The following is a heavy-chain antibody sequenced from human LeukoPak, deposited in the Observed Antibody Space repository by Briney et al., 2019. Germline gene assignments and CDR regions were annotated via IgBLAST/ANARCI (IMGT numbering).Heavy chain of an antibody. D-gene: IGHD2-15*01. CDR2: VYSSGST. Sequence: SETLSLTCTVSGGSISSYYWSWIRQPPGKGLEWIGYVYSSGSTNYNPSLKSRVTISLETSKNQFSLKLSSVTAADTAVYYCARGEVALNWFDPWGQGTLVTVSS. V-gene: IGHV4-59*01. J-gene: IGHJ5*02. CDR3: ARGEVALNWFDP. CDR1: GGSISSYY.